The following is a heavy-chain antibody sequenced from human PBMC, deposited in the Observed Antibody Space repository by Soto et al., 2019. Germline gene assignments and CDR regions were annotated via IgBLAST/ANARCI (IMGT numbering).Heavy chain of an antibody. Sequence: EVQLVESGGGLVQPGGSLRLSCAASGFTFSNYWMSWVRKAPGTGLEWVANMKQDGSEKDYVGSVKGRFTISRDNAKNSLYLQMNRLTTEDTAVYYCARRITPRGLDSWGQGPLVTVSS. V-gene: IGHV3-7*05. CDR1: GFTFSNYW. CDR3: ARRITPRGLDS. CDR2: MKQDGSEK. J-gene: IGHJ4*02. D-gene: IGHD3-10*01.